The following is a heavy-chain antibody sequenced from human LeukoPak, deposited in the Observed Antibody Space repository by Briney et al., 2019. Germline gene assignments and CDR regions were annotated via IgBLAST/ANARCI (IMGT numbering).Heavy chain of an antibody. V-gene: IGHV4-59*12. D-gene: IGHD5-18*01. Sequence: PSETLSLTCTVSGGSFSSYDWSWIRQPPGKGLEGMGYIYYSGSTNYNPSLQSRVTISVDTSKTQFSLKLSSVTAADTAVYYCARVRYSYGFPHYFDYWGQGTLVTVSS. J-gene: IGHJ4*02. CDR3: ARVRYSYGFPHYFDY. CDR1: GGSFSSYD. CDR2: IYYSGST.